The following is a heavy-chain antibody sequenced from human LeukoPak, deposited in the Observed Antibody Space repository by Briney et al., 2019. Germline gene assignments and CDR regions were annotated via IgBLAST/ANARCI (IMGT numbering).Heavy chain of an antibody. J-gene: IGHJ2*01. CDR2: INHSGST. V-gene: IGHV4-39*01. CDR1: GGSISSSSYY. CDR3: ARQARRYSSGWYGAYWYFDL. Sequence: KPSETLSLTCTVSGGSISSSSYYWGWIRQPPGKGLEWIGEINHSGSTNYNPSLKSRVTISVDTSKNQFSLKLSSVTAADTAVYYCARQARRYSSGWYGAYWYFDLWGRGTLVTVSS. D-gene: IGHD6-19*01.